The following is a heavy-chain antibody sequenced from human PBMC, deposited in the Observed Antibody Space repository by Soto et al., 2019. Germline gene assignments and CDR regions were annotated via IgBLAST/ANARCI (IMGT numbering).Heavy chain of an antibody. J-gene: IGHJ6*03. Sequence: SETLSLTCAVYGWSFSGYYWSWIRQPPGKGLEWIGEINHSGSTNYNPSLKSRVTISVDTSKNQFSLKLSSVTAADTAVYYCARGGVYSKSLYYYYYMDVWGKGTTVTVSS. CDR1: GWSFSGYY. CDR3: ARGGVYSKSLYYYYYMDV. V-gene: IGHV4-34*01. CDR2: INHSGST. D-gene: IGHD4-4*01.